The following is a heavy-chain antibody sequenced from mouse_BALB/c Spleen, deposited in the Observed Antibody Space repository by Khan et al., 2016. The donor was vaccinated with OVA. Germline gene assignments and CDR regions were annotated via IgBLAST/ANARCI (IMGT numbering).Heavy chain of an antibody. V-gene: IGHV6-6*02. CDR3: TQLGRSY. CDR2: IRLKSDNYAT. CDR1: GFTFSSDW. J-gene: IGHJ3*01. D-gene: IGHD4-1*02. Sequence: EVKLEESGGGLVQPGGSMKLSCVASGFTFSSDWMSWVRQSPEKGLEWVAEIRLKSDNYATHYAESVKGKFTISRDDSTSRLYLQMTSLRAEDTGIYYCTQLGRSYWGQGTLVTVSA.